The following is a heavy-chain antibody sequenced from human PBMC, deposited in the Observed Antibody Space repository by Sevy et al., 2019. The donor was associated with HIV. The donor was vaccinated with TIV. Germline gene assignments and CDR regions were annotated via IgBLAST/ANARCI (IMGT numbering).Heavy chain of an antibody. Sequence: GGSLRLSCAASGFTFDDYGMSWVRQAPGKGLEWVSGINWNGGSTGYADSVKGRFTISRDNAKNSLYLQMNSLRAEDMALYYCARVPPYCSSTSCWGPFDYWGQGTLVTVSS. V-gene: IGHV3-20*04. J-gene: IGHJ4*02. D-gene: IGHD2-2*01. CDR3: ARVPPYCSSTSCWGPFDY. CDR1: GFTFDDYG. CDR2: INWNGGST.